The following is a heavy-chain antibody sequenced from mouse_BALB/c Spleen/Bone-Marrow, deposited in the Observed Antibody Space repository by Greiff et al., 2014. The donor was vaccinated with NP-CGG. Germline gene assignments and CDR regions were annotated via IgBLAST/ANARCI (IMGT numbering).Heavy chain of an antibody. CDR3: ARGGGSSYNYAMDY. CDR2: IIYSGST. Sequence: DVQLQESGPSLVKPSQTLSLTCSVTGDSITSGYWNWIRKFPGNKLEYMGYIIYSGSTYYNPSLKSRISITRDTSKNQYYLQLNSVTTEDTATYYCARGGGSSYNYAMDYWGQGTSVTVSS. CDR1: GDSITSGY. D-gene: IGHD1-1*01. J-gene: IGHJ4*01. V-gene: IGHV3-8*02.